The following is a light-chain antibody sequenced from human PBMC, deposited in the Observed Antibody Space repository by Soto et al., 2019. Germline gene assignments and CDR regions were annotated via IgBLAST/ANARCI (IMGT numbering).Light chain of an antibody. Sequence: EIVVTQAPATLSVSPGEGGTLSCRASQSVYSNVAWYQQKPGQAPRLLIYGASTRATGIPARFSGSGSETDFTLTISRLEPEDFAVYYCQQYGSLSWTFGQGTKVDNK. J-gene: IGKJ1*01. CDR1: QSVYSN. CDR2: GAS. V-gene: IGKV3-15*01. CDR3: QQYGSLSWT.